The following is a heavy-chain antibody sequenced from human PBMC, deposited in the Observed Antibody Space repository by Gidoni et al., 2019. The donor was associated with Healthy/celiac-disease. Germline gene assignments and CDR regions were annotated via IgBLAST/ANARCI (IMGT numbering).Heavy chain of an antibody. D-gene: IGHD1-26*01. CDR2: FDPEDGET. CDR1: GYTLTELS. J-gene: IGHJ4*02. V-gene: IGHV1-24*01. CDR3: ATKPAGKWYFDY. Sequence: QVQLVQSGAEVKKPGASVKVSCQVSGYTLTELSMHWVRQAPGKGLEWMGGFDPEDGETIYEQKFQGRVTMTEDTSTDTAYMELSSLRSEDTAVYYCATKPAGKWYFDYWGQGTLVTVSS.